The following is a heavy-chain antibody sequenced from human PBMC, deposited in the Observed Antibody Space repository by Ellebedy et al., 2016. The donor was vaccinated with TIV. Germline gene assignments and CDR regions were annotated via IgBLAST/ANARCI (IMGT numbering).Heavy chain of an antibody. CDR1: GFIFSRYD. Sequence: GESLKISCAVSGFIFSRYDIHWVRQATGKGLEWVSGIHTGGDTYYSGSVKGRFTISRLNAKNSLYLQMNNLRVGDTAVYYCARGLEGGFDPWGQGTLVTVSS. J-gene: IGHJ5*02. CDR2: IHTGGDT. D-gene: IGHD1-1*01. CDR3: ARGLEGGFDP. V-gene: IGHV3-13*01.